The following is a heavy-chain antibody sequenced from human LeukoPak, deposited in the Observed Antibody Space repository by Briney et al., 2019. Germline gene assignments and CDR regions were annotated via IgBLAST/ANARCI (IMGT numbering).Heavy chain of an antibody. CDR3: VRGGEGYNYVY. D-gene: IGHD5-24*01. CDR2: ISYSGST. Sequence: PSETLSLTCTVSGGSISSANYYWNWIRQPPGKGLEWIGYISYSGSTHYNPSLKSRATISADTSKNQFSLKLTSMTAADTAVYHCVRGGEGYNYVYWGQGTLVTVSS. CDR1: GGSISSANYY. J-gene: IGHJ4*02. V-gene: IGHV4-30-4*01.